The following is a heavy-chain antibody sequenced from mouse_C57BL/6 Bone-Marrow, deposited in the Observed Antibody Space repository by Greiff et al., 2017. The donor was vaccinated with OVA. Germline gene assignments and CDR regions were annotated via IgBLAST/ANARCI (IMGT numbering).Heavy chain of an antibody. CDR1: GFSLTSYG. CDR2: IWRGGST. V-gene: IGHV2-5*01. J-gene: IGHJ3*01. CDR3: AKTPAYYSNYAPAWFAY. D-gene: IGHD2-5*01. Sequence: VKLVESGPGLVQPSQSLSITCTVSGFSLTSYGVHWVRQSPGKGLEWLGVIWRGGSTDYNAAFMSRLSITKDNSKSQVFFKMNSLQADDTAIYYCAKTPAYYSNYAPAWFAYWGQGTLVTVSA.